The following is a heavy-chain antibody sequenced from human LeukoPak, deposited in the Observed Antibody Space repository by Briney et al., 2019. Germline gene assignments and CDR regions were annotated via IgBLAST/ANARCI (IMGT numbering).Heavy chain of an antibody. CDR2: INGNT. J-gene: IGHJ5*02. CDR3: ARDLVRWGGWLDA. V-gene: IGHV1-3*01. Sequence: ASVKVSCKASGYTFTRYGIHWVRQAPGQSFEWMGWINGNTKYSEKLQDRVTITWDTSASTAYMELRSLRSEDTAVYYCARDLVRWGGWLDAWGQGTLATVSS. CDR1: GYTFTRYG. D-gene: IGHD3-10*01.